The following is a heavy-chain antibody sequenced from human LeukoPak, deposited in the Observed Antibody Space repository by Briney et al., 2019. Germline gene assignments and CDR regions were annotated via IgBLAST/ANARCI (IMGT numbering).Heavy chain of an antibody. D-gene: IGHD3-10*01. V-gene: IGHV4-30-2*01. J-gene: IGHJ4*02. CDR3: ARVRGSGSYYNDY. CDR2: IYHSGST. Sequence: SSETLSLTCTVSGGSISSGGYYWSWIRQPPGKGLEWIGYIYHSGSTYYNPSLKSRVTISVDTSKNQFSLKLSSVTAADTAVYYCARVRGSGSYYNDYWGQGTLVTVSS. CDR1: GGSISSGGYY.